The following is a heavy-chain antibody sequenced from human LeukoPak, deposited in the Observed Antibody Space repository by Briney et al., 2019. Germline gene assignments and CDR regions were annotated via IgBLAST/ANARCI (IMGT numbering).Heavy chain of an antibody. CDR2: ISSNGGST. J-gene: IGHJ4*02. CDR1: GFTFSSYA. D-gene: IGHD3-9*01. V-gene: IGHV3-64D*06. CDR3: VKDRHNYDILTGYYEY. Sequence: GGSLRLSCAASGFTFSSYAMHWVRQAPGKGLEYVSAISSNGGSTYCADSVKGRFTISRDNSKNTLYLHMSSLRAEDTAVYYCVKDRHNYDILTGYYEYWGQGTLVTVSS.